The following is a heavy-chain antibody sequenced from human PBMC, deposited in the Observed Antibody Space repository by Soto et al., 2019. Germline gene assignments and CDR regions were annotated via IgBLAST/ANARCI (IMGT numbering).Heavy chain of an antibody. J-gene: IGHJ4*02. CDR1: GGTFSSYA. CDR2: ITPIFGTA. D-gene: IGHD6-13*01. CDR3: ARGSFIAAAGTPLDY. V-gene: IGHV1-69*13. Sequence: ASVKVSCKASGGTFSSYAISWVRQAPGQGLEWMGGITPIFGTANYAQKFQGRVTITADESTSTAYMELSSLRSEDTAVYYCARGSFIAAAGTPLDYWGQGTLVTVSS.